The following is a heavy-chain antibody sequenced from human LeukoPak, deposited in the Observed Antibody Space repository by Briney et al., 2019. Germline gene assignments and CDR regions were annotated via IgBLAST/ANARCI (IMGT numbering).Heavy chain of an antibody. CDR3: ARGLGYCSSTSCYRFIFDY. J-gene: IGHJ4*02. D-gene: IGHD2-2*02. CDR2: IIPIFGTA. V-gene: IGHV1-69*05. Sequence: VASVKVSCKASGGTFSSYAISWVRQAPGQGLEWMGGIIPIFGTANYAQKFQGRVTITTDESTSTAYMELGSLRSEDTAVYYCARGLGYCSSTSCYRFIFDYWGQGTLVTVSS. CDR1: GGTFSSYA.